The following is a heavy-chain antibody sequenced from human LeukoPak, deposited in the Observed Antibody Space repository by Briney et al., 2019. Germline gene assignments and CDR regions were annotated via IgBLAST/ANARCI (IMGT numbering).Heavy chain of an antibody. CDR1: GFTFSSYS. CDR2: IRYDGSNK. CDR3: AKGRRYNILTGYYVSEVDP. D-gene: IGHD3-9*01. Sequence: GGSLRLSCAASGFTFSSYSMNWVRQAPGKGLEWVAFIRYDGSNKYYADSVRGRFTISRDNSKNTLYLQINRLRAEDTAVYYCAKGRRYNILTGYYVSEVDPWGQGTLVTVSS. J-gene: IGHJ5*02. V-gene: IGHV3-30*02.